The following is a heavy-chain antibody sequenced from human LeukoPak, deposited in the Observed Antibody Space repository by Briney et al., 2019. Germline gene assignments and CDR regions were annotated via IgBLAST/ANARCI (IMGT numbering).Heavy chain of an antibody. CDR1: GFTFSSYN. CDR2: ISSSSSTI. V-gene: IGHV3-48*02. CDR3: ARTPFPGIDY. J-gene: IGHJ4*02. Sequence: GGSLRLSCAASGFTFSSYNMNWVRQAPGKGLEWVSYISSSSSTIYYADSVKGRFTISRDNAKNSLYLQMNSLRDEDTAVYCCARTPFPGIDYWGQGTLVTVSS. D-gene: IGHD2/OR15-2a*01.